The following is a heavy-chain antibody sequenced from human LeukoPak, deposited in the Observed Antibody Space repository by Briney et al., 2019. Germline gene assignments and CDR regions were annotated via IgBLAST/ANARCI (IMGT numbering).Heavy chain of an antibody. J-gene: IGHJ4*02. D-gene: IGHD1-1*01. CDR2: IKPDGSEK. V-gene: IGHV3-7*01. Sequence: GGSLRLSCAASGFTFSAYWMSWVRQAPGEWLEWVANIKPDGSEKYYVDSLKGRFTISRDNAKKSLFLQMNSLRAEDTAVYHCAKSTAGLDYWGQGTLVTVSS. CDR1: GFTFSAYW. CDR3: AKSTAGLDY.